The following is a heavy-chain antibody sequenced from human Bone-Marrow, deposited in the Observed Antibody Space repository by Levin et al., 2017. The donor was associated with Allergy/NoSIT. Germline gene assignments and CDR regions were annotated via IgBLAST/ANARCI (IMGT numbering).Heavy chain of an antibody. J-gene: IGHJ4*02. V-gene: IGHV3-53*01. CDR1: GFPVSNTY. CDR3: AARTPGIGHS. Sequence: LSLTCAASGFPVSNTYMKWVRPAPGKGLEWVSLIYSGGNTYYADSVKGRFTISRDNSKNTLYLQMNSLRAEDTAVYYCAARTPGIGHSWGQGTLVTVSS. D-gene: IGHD6-13*01. CDR2: IYSGGNT.